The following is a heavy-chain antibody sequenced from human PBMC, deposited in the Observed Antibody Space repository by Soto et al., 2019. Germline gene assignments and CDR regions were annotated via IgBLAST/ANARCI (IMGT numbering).Heavy chain of an antibody. CDR2: IYPGDSDT. CDR1: GYSFTSYW. CDR3: ASRQEPLAGGYYYYYMDV. D-gene: IGHD1-26*01. J-gene: IGHJ6*03. V-gene: IGHV5-51*01. Sequence: GESLKISCKGSGYSFTSYWIGWVRQMPGKGLEWMGIIYPGDSDTRYSPSFQGQVTISADKSISTAYLQWSSLKASDTAMYYCASRQEPLAGGYYYYYMDVWGKGTTVTVS.